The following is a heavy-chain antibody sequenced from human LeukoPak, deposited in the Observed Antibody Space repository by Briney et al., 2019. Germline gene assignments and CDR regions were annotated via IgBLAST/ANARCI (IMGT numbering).Heavy chain of an antibody. CDR1: GFTFSSYW. V-gene: IGHV3-9*01. D-gene: IGHD5-18*01. Sequence: PGGSLRLSCAASGFTFSSYWMHWVRQAPGKGLEWVSGISWNSGSIGYADSVKGRFTISRDNAKNSLYLQMNSLRAEDTALYYCAKKLRYSYGLDYWGQGTLVTVSS. CDR2: ISWNSGSI. CDR3: AKKLRYSYGLDY. J-gene: IGHJ4*02.